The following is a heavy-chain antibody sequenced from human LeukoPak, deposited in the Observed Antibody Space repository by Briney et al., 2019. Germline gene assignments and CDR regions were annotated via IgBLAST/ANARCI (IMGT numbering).Heavy chain of an antibody. J-gene: IGHJ5*02. D-gene: IGHD3-3*01. CDR1: GYTFISYG. V-gene: IGHV1-2*02. CDR2: INPNNGGT. CDR3: ARGLEWLTRRHTWFDP. Sequence: ASVKVSCKASGYTFISYGISWVRQAPGQGLEWMGWINPNNGGTKYAQNFQGRVTMTRDTSISTAYMELDRLRFDDTAVYHCARGLEWLTRRHTWFDPWGQGTLVTVSS.